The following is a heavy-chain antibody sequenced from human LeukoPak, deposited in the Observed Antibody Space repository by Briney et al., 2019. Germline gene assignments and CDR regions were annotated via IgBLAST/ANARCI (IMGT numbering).Heavy chain of an antibody. Sequence: PSETLSLTCTVSGGSISSNYWSWIRQPAGKGLEWIGRIYMSERTNYNPSLKSRVTMSVDTSKQQFSLTLRSVTVADTAVYYCARDESYPPMVPWLCSSGLYGRGAFDYWGQGALVTVSS. CDR1: GGSISSNY. J-gene: IGHJ4*02. D-gene: IGHD6-19*01. CDR3: ARDESYPPMVPWLCSSGLYGRGAFDY. V-gene: IGHV4-4*07. CDR2: IYMSERT.